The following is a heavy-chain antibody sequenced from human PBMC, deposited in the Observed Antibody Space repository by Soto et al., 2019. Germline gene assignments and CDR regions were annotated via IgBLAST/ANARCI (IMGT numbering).Heavy chain of an antibody. CDR2: IYYSGST. V-gene: IGHV4-59*08. CDR1: GGSISSYY. J-gene: IGHJ4*02. Sequence: PSETLSLTCPVSGGSISSYYWSWIRQPPGKGLEWIAYIYYSGSTNYNPSLKSRVTISVDTSKNQFSLKLSSLTAADTAVYYCGMGSGSYWSPFDYWGQGTLVTVSS. CDR3: GMGSGSYWSPFDY. D-gene: IGHD3-10*01.